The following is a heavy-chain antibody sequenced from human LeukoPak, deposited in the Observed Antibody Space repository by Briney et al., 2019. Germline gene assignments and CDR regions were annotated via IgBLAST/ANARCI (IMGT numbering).Heavy chain of an antibody. V-gene: IGHV4-59*13. J-gene: IGHJ3*01. CDR2: IYYSGTT. D-gene: IGHD2/OR15-2a*01. CDR1: GGSFSSYY. Sequence: SETLSLTCIVSGGSFSSYYWSWLRQPPGKGLEWVAYIYYSGTTNSTPSLKIRVTISLHTSNNQFSLKLSSVTAADTAIYYCARVLSRYYLDLWGQGTMVTVSS. CDR3: ARVLSRYYLDL.